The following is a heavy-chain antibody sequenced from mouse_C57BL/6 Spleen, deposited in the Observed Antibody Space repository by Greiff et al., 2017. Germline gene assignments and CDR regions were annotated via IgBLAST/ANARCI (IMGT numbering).Heavy chain of an antibody. Sequence: EVKLVESGAELVRPGASVKLSCTASGFNIKDDYMHWVKQRPEQGLEWIGWIDPENGDTEYASKLQGKATITADTSSNTAYLQLSSLTSEDTAVYYCTRTANWLYFDYWGQGTTLTVSS. CDR3: TRTANWLYFDY. CDR1: GFNIKDDY. J-gene: IGHJ2*01. CDR2: IDPENGDT. D-gene: IGHD3-3*01. V-gene: IGHV14-4*01.